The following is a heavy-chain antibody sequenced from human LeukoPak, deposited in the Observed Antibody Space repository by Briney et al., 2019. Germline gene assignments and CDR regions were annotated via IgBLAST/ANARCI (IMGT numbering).Heavy chain of an antibody. CDR2: IYYTGNT. J-gene: IGHJ4*01. V-gene: IGHV4-59*01. Sequence: PSETLSLTCTVPGGSISSYYWSWIRQPPGKGLEWIGYIYYTGNTHYNFSLKSRVTISVATSKNQFSLKLSSVTAADTATYYCAREGRDRNRFEYWGHGTLVTVSS. CDR3: AREGRDRNRFEY. CDR1: GGSISSYY. D-gene: IGHD1-14*01.